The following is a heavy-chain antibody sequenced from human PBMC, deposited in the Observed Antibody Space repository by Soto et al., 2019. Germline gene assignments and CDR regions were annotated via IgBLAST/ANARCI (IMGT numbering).Heavy chain of an antibody. J-gene: IGHJ6*02. CDR3: AGTLRLPTRYYYYGMDV. Sequence: PSETLSLTCAVYGGSFSGYYWSWIRQPPGKGLEWIGEINHSGSTNYNPSLKSRVTISVDTSKNQFSLKLSSVTAADTAVYYCAGTLRLPTRYYYYGMDVWGQGTTVTVSS. CDR2: INHSGST. V-gene: IGHV4-34*01. CDR1: GGSFSGYY. D-gene: IGHD5-12*01.